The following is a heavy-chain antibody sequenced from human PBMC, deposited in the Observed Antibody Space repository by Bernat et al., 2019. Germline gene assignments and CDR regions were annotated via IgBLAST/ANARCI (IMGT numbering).Heavy chain of an antibody. J-gene: IGHJ4*02. V-gene: IGHV3-23*01. CDR1: GFTFLSYA. CDR2: MSGSGIDT. CDR3: VKGDYYYYDSSAYLDH. Sequence: EVQLLESGGGLVQPGGSLRLSCAASGFTFLSYAMSWVRQAPGKGLEWVSAMSGSGIDTYYTDSVKGRFTISRDNSKDTLYLQMNSLRAEDTAVYFCVKGDYYYYDSSAYLDHWGQGTLVTVSS. D-gene: IGHD3-22*01.